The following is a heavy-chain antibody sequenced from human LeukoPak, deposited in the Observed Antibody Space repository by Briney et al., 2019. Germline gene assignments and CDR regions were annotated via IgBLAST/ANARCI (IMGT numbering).Heavy chain of an antibody. CDR1: GGSIGSFY. V-gene: IGHV4-59*12. CDR3: ARSRIAAAPADF. CDR2: IYYTGST. Sequence: SETLSLTCIVSGGSIGSFYWSWIRQPPGKGLEWIGYIYYTGSTNYNPSLKSRVTISVDTSKNQFSLNLSSVTAADTAIYYCARSRIAAAPADFWGQGILVTVSS. J-gene: IGHJ4*02. D-gene: IGHD6-25*01.